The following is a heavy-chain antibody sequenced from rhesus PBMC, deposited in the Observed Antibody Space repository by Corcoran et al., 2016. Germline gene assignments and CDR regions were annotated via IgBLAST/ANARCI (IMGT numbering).Heavy chain of an antibody. D-gene: IGHD4-23*01. CDR1: GYSISSDYG. CDR2: IGGSRGSP. J-gene: IGHJ3*01. V-gene: IGHV4-127*01. CDR3: ARDDINYRAFDF. Sequence: QVQLQESGPGLVKPSETLSLTCAVSGYSISSDYGWSWIRQPPGKGLEGIGCIGGSRGSPNYHPSLKSRVTISKDTSKNQFSLRLSSVTAADTAVYYCARDDINYRAFDFWGQGLRVTVSS.